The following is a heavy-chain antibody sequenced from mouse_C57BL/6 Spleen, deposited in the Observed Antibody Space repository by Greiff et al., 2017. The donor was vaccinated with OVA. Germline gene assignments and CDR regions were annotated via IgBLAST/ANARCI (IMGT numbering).Heavy chain of an antibody. Sequence: VKLQESGAELVRPGASVKLSCKASGYTFTDYYINWVKQRPGQGLEWIARIYPGSGNTYYNEKFKGKATLTAEKSSSTAYMQLSSLTSEDSAVYFCARERGYAWFAYWGQGTLVTVSA. CDR1: GYTFTDYY. V-gene: IGHV1-76*01. D-gene: IGHD2-14*01. J-gene: IGHJ3*01. CDR3: ARERGYAWFAY. CDR2: IYPGSGNT.